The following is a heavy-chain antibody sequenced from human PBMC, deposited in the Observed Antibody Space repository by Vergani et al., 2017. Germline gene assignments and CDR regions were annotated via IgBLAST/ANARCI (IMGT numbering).Heavy chain of an antibody. CDR3: ARHSTVECLVKLGWTVP. CDR1: GASIRSSNYY. V-gene: IGHV4-39*01. J-gene: IGHJ5*02. D-gene: IGHD6-19*01. CDR2: IYFSGST. Sequence: QLQLQESGPGLVKPSATLSLTCSVSGASIRSSNYYWGWIRQPPGKGLEWIASIYFSGSTYYNPSLKSRVPISVATSKNQFSLKLSSVTAADTAVYFCARHSTVECLVKLGWTVPWAQGLLVTVSS.